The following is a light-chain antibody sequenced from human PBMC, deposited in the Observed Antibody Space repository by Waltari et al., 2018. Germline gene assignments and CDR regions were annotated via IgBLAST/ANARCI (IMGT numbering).Light chain of an antibody. V-gene: IGLV3-21*01. CDR2: YDK. J-gene: IGLJ2*01. CDR1: NIASKS. Sequence: SYVLTQPPSVSVAPGMTARITCGGNNIASKSVQWYRQSPGQAPVLVIFYDKDRPARIPERFSGSNSGTTATLTISRVEAGDEADYYCQVWDSSTSHVVFGAGTKLTVL. CDR3: QVWDSSTSHVV.